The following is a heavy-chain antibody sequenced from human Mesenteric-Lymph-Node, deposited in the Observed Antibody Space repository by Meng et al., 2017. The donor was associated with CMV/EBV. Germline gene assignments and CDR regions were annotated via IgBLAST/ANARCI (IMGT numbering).Heavy chain of an antibody. CDR3: ARRQRTRPTTHGVDHAFDI. CDR2: ISWNSGRR. J-gene: IGHJ3*02. V-gene: IGHV3-9*01. CDR1: GFTFDDYA. D-gene: IGHD3-3*01. Sequence: SLKISCAASGFTFDDYAMHWVRQAPGKGLEWVSGISWNSGRRGYADSVKGRFTISRDNAKNTLYLQMNSLRVDDTAVYYCARRQRTRPTTHGVDHAFDIWGQGTVVTVSS.